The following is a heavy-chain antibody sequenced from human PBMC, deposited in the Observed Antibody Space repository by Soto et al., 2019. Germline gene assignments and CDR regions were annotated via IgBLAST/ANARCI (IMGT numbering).Heavy chain of an antibody. V-gene: IGHV4-31*03. Sequence: PSETLSLTCTVSGGSISSGGYYWSWIRQHPGKGLEWIGYIYYSGSTYYNPSLKSRVTISVDTSKNQFSLKLSSVTAANTAVYYCARGSSIAARPTLNAFDIWGQGTMVTVSS. J-gene: IGHJ3*02. CDR3: ARGSSIAARPTLNAFDI. CDR1: GGSISSGGYY. CDR2: IYYSGST. D-gene: IGHD6-6*01.